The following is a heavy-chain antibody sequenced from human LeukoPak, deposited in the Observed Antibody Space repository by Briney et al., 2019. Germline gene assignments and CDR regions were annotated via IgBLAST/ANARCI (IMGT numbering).Heavy chain of an antibody. V-gene: IGHV4-61*01. J-gene: IGHJ6*03. CDR3: ARVYQGPRWFDYYYYMDV. Sequence: PSETLSLTCAVSGYSISSGYYWSWIRQPPGKGLEWIGYIYYSGSTNYNPSLKSRVTISVDTSKNQFSLKLSSVTAADTAVYYCARVYQGPRWFDYYYYMDVWGKGTTVTVSS. CDR1: GYSISSGYY. CDR2: IYYSGST. D-gene: IGHD4-23*01.